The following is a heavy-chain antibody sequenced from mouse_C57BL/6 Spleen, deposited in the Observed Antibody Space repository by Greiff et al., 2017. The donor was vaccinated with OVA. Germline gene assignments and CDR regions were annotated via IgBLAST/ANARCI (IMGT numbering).Heavy chain of an antibody. J-gene: IGHJ4*01. D-gene: IGHD1-1*01. Sequence: QVQLKESGPELVKPGASVKISCKASGYTFTDYYINWVKQRPGQGLEWIGWIYPGSGNTKYNEKFKGKATLTVDTSSSTAYMQLSSLTSEDSAVYFCARSGYYYGSSYYAMDYWGQGTSVTVSS. CDR1: GYTFTDYY. CDR3: ARSGYYYGSSYYAMDY. CDR2: IYPGSGNT. V-gene: IGHV1-84*01.